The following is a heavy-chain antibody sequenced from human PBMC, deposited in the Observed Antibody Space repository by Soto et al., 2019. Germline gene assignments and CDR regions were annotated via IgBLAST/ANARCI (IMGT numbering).Heavy chain of an antibody. CDR3: ASYLTDCSGGSCYPGYFDY. CDR1: GFTFSSYA. V-gene: IGHV3-30-3*01. J-gene: IGHJ4*02. D-gene: IGHD2-15*01. Sequence: GGSLRLSCAASGFTFSSYAMHWVRQAPGKGLEWVAVISYDGSNKYYADSVKGRFTISRDNSKNTLYLQMNSLRAEDTAVYYCASYLTDCSGGSCYPGYFDYWGQGTLVTVSS. CDR2: ISYDGSNK.